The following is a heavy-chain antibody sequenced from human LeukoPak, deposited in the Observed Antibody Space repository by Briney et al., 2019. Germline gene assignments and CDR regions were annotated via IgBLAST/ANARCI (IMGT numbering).Heavy chain of an antibody. CDR3: ASTVAATTRAIDY. D-gene: IGHD6-19*01. V-gene: IGHV4-39*01. CDR1: GGSISTTTYY. CDR2: IFYTGST. Sequence: SETLSLTCTVSGGSISTTTYYWGWIRQPPGKGLEWIGTIFYTGSTYSNPSLKSRLTMSVDTSKSQFSLILKSVTAADTAVYYCASTVAATTRAIDYWGQGTLVTVSS. J-gene: IGHJ4*02.